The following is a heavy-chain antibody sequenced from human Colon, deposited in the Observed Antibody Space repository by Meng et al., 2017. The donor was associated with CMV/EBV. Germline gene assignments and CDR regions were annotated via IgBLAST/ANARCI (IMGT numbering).Heavy chain of an antibody. Sequence: SETLSLTCTVSGGSISSYYWSWIRQSPGTGLEWIGHIYHTGITNFNPSLKSRATISIDTSKNQHSLNLSSVTAADTAVYYCARDTGLRRFDSWGQGTLVTVSS. CDR1: GGSISSYY. V-gene: IGHV4-59*01. CDR3: ARDTGLRRFDS. J-gene: IGHJ4*02. D-gene: IGHD2-8*02. CDR2: IYHTGIT.